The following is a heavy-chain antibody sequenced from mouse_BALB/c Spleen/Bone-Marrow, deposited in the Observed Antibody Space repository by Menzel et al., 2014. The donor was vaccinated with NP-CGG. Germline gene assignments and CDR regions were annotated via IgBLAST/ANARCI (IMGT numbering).Heavy chain of an antibody. V-gene: IGHV4-1*02. J-gene: IGHJ3*01. CDR2: INPDRRTI. CDR3: ARLHYYGYGAY. Sequence: EVQLVESGGGLVQPGGPLKLSCAASGFDFXTFWMSWVRQAPGKGLEWIGEINPDRRTINYSPSLKDKFVISRDNAKNTLYLLMSKVRSEDTALYYCARLHYYGYGAYWGQGTLVTVSA. CDR1: GFDFXTFW. D-gene: IGHD1-2*01.